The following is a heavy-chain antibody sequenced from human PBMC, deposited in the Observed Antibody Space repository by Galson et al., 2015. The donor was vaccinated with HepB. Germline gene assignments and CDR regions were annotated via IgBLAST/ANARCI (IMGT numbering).Heavy chain of an antibody. CDR3: ARDHYGSGSYYYYGMDV. CDR2: ISSSGSTI. D-gene: IGHD3-10*01. CDR1: GFTFSSYE. V-gene: IGHV3-48*03. Sequence: SLRLSCAASGFTFSSYEMNWVRQAPGKGLEWVSYISSSGSTIYYADSVKGRFTISRDNAKNSLYLQMNSLRAEDTAVYYCARDHYGSGSYYYYGMDVWGQGTTVTVSS. J-gene: IGHJ6*02.